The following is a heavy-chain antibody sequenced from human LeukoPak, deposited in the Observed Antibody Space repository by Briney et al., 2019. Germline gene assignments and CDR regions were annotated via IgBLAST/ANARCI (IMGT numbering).Heavy chain of an antibody. CDR1: GYSFTSYW. D-gene: IGHD6-13*01. Sequence: GESLKISCKGSGYSFTSYWIGWVRQMPGKGLEWMGIIYPGDSDSRYSPSFQGQVTISADKSISTAYLQWSSLKASDTAIYYCARTRGAAVVAWEWFDPWGQGTLVTVSS. CDR2: IYPGDSDS. CDR3: ARTRGAAVVAWEWFDP. J-gene: IGHJ5*02. V-gene: IGHV5-51*01.